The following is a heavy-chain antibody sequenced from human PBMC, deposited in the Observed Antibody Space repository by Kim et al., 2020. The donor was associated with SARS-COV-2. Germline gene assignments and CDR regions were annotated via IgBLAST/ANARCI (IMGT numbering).Heavy chain of an antibody. CDR1: GFTFSDYY. J-gene: IGHJ6*02. V-gene: IGHV3-11*01. Sequence: LSLTCAASGFTFSDYYMSWIRQAPGKGLEGVSYISSSGSTIYYADSVKGRFTISRDNAKNSLYLQMNSLRAGDTAVYYCARAAVYCSSTSCYYSYGMDVWGQGTTVTVSS. D-gene: IGHD2-2*01. CDR3: ARAAVYCSSTSCYYSYGMDV. CDR2: ISSSGSTI.